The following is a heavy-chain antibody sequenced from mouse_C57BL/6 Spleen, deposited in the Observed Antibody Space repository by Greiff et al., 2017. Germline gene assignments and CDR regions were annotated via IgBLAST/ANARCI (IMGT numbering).Heavy chain of an antibody. V-gene: IGHV14-4*01. CDR3: TSYGNLYAMDY. Sequence: EVQLQQSGAELVRPGASVKLSCTASGFNIKDDYMHWVKQRPEQGLEWIGWIDPENGDTEYASKFQGKATIPADTSSNTAYLQLSSLTSEDTAVYYCTSYGNLYAMDYWGQGTSVTVSS. CDR2: IDPENGDT. CDR1: GFNIKDDY. J-gene: IGHJ4*01. D-gene: IGHD2-1*01.